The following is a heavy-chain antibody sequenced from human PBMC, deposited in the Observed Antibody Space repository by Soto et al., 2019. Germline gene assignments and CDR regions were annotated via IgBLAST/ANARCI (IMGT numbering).Heavy chain of an antibody. Sequence: PGESLKISCAASGFTFSDYYMSWIRQTPGKGLEWLSYISGTSDYTHYAASVKGRFTISRDNAKNSLFLQMNSLRAEDTAMYYCARTSEVTYYFYYGMDVWGQGTTVTVSS. V-gene: IGHV3-11*06. D-gene: IGHD4-4*01. CDR2: ISGTSDYT. CDR1: GFTFSDYY. CDR3: ARTSEVTYYFYYGMDV. J-gene: IGHJ6*02.